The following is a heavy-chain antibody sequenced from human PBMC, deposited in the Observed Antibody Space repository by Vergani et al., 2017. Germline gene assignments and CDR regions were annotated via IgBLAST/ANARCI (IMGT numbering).Heavy chain of an antibody. J-gene: IGHJ5*02. CDR3: ARDHSCSSTSCYGFGWFDP. V-gene: IGHV4-31*03. Sequence: QVQLQESGPGLVKPSQTLSLTCTVSGGSISSGGYYWSWIRQHPGKGLEWIGYIYYSGSTYYNPSLKSRVTISVDTSKNQFSLKLSSVTAADTAVYYCARDHSCSSTSCYGFGWFDPWGQGTLVTVSS. CDR1: GGSISSGGYY. D-gene: IGHD2-2*01. CDR2: IYYSGST.